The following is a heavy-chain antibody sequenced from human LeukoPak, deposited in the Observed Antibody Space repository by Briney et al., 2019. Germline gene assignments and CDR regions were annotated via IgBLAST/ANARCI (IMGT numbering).Heavy chain of an antibody. D-gene: IGHD2-21*01. CDR3: AREGHIGGFDY. CDR1: GYTFTIYY. J-gene: IGHJ4*02. V-gene: IGHV1-46*01. CDR2: INPSGGST. Sequence: ASVTVSFTASGYTFTIYYMHWVRQAPGQGLEWMGIINPSGGSTSYAQKFQGRVTMTRDTSTSTVHMELSSLRSEDTAVDYCAREGHIGGFDYWGQGTLVTVSS.